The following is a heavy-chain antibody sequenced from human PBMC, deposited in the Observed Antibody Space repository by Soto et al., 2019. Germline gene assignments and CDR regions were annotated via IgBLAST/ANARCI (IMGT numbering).Heavy chain of an antibody. J-gene: IGHJ4*02. CDR2: INHSGST. CDR1: GGSFSGFF. D-gene: IGHD2-21*01. CDR3: ARGQLLPRGEY. V-gene: IGHV4-34*02. Sequence: QVQLQQWGAGLLKPSETLSLTCAVHGGSFSGFFWTWIRQPPGKGLEWIGEINHSGSTNYNPSLKSRVTISVDTSENHFSLRLTSVTAADTAVYYCARGQLLPRGEYWGQGTLVTVSS.